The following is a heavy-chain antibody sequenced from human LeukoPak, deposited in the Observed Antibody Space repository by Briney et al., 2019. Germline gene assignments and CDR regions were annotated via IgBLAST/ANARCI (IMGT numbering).Heavy chain of an antibody. D-gene: IGHD1-26*01. CDR2: ISGSGSNT. J-gene: IGHJ4*02. CDR1: VFTFSRYA. Sequence: GGSLRLSCAASVFTFSRYAMTWVRQAPGKGLEWVSAISGSGSNTYYADSVKGRFTISRDNSKNTLYLQMSSLRAEDTAIYYCAKRAWELLGYFDYWGQGTLVTVSS. CDR3: AKRAWELLGYFDY. V-gene: IGHV3-23*01.